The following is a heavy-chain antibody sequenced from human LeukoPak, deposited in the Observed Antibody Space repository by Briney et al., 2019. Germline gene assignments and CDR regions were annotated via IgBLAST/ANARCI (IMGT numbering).Heavy chain of an antibody. J-gene: IGHJ4*02. CDR3: ARESNSYDSGTYAWFDF. CDR2: VNHSGDT. V-gene: IGHV4-34*01. Sequence: SETLSLTCTVHGGSFRAYFWSWIRQAPGKGLEWIAEVNHSGDTNYDLSLKNRVTISSDTSKDQFSLRLSSVTAADTAIYYCARESNSYDSGTYAWFDFWGQGTLVTVSS. D-gene: IGHD3-10*01. CDR1: GGSFRAYF.